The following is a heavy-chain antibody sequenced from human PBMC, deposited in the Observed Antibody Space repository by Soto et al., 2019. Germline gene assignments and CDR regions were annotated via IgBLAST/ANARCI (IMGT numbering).Heavy chain of an antibody. CDR3: ARGSFQQLVPNYYYYYGMDV. CDR1: GFTFSSYA. V-gene: IGHV3-30-3*01. J-gene: IGHJ6*02. Sequence: QVQLVESGGGVVQPGRSLRLSCAASGFTFSSYAMHWVRQAPGKGLEWVAVISYDGSKKYYADSVKGRFTISRDNSKKPLYLQMNSLRAENTAVYYCARGSFQQLVPNYYYYYGMDVWSHGTTVTVSS. CDR2: ISYDGSKK. D-gene: IGHD6-13*01.